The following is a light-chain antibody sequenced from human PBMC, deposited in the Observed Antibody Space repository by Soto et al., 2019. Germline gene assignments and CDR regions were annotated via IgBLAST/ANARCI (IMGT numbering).Light chain of an antibody. CDR1: PDIRQA. J-gene: IGKJ2*01. V-gene: IGKV1-17*01. CDR2: SAS. Sequence: DIQMTQSPSSLSASLGVRVTFTCWASPDIRQALGWYQQKPGKVPKRLIYSASSLQNGVPSRFSGSGSETVFTLTISSLQPDDFATYFCLQHADYPFTFGQGTRLEI. CDR3: LQHADYPFT.